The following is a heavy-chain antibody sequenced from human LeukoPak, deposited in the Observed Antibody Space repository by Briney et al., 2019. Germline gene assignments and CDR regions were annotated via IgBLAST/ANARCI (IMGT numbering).Heavy chain of an antibody. J-gene: IGHJ5*02. V-gene: IGHV1-2*02. Sequence: GASVKVSCKASGYTFTGYYMHWVRQAPGQGLEWMGWINPNSGGTNYAQKFQGRVTMTRDTSISTAYMELSRLRSDDTAVYYCARGDYGGNSNWFDPWGQGTLVTVSS. CDR1: GYTFTGYY. D-gene: IGHD4-23*01. CDR3: ARGDYGGNSNWFDP. CDR2: INPNSGGT.